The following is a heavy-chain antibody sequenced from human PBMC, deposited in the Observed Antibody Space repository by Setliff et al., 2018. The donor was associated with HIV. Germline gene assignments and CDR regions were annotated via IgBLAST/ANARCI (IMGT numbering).Heavy chain of an antibody. J-gene: IGHJ4*02. V-gene: IGHV4-38-2*02. CDR3: ALLEVPLIVGTPPPI. Sequence: SETLSLTCTVSGYSMSGGYNWGWIRQSPEKGLEWIGNIYHVGTTYYNPSLKSRVTISMDPSKNQFSLKMIAVTAADAAVYYCALLEVPLIVGTPPPIWGQGTLVTVSS. CDR2: IYHVGTT. CDR1: GYSMSGGYN. D-gene: IGHD1-26*01.